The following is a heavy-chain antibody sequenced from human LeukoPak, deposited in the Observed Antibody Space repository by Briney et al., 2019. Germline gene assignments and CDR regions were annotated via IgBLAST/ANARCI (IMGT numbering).Heavy chain of an antibody. Sequence: GGSLRLSCAASGFTFRSYAMSWVRQAPGKGLEWVSGMSGSGGSTYYADFVKGRFTISRDNSNNTLHLQMNSLRAEDTAVYFCAKKQAHFDWVGHDAFDIWGQGTMVTVSS. D-gene: IGHD3-9*01. CDR1: GFTFRSYA. V-gene: IGHV3-23*01. J-gene: IGHJ3*02. CDR3: AKKQAHFDWVGHDAFDI. CDR2: MSGSGGST.